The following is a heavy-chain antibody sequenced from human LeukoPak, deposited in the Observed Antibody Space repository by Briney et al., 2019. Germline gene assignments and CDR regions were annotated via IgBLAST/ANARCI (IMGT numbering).Heavy chain of an antibody. CDR3: ARSGYGYPYDY. CDR2: IYCSGST. D-gene: IGHD5-18*01. Sequence: KPSETLSLTCTVSGGSISSYYWSWIRQPPGKGLEWIGYIYCSGSTNYNPSLKSRVTISVDTSKNQFSLKLSSVTAADTAVYYCARSGYGYPYDYWGQGTLVTVSS. CDR1: GGSISSYY. J-gene: IGHJ4*02. V-gene: IGHV4-59*08.